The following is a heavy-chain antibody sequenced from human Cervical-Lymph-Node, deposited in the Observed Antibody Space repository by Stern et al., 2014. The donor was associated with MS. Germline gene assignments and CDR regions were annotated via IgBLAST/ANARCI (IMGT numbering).Heavy chain of an antibody. CDR1: GGSISSGGYS. Sequence: QLQLQESGSGLVKPSQTLSLTCAVSGGSISSGGYSWSWIRQPPGKGLEWIGYIYHSGSTYYHPSLKSRVTISVDRSKNQFSLKLSSVTAADTAVYYCARSSTVTPNAFDIWGQGTMVTVSS. V-gene: IGHV4-30-2*01. CDR3: ARSSTVTPNAFDI. CDR2: IYHSGST. J-gene: IGHJ3*02. D-gene: IGHD4-17*01.